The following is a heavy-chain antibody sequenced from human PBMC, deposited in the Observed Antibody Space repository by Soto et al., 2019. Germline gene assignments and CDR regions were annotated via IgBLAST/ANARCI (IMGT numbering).Heavy chain of an antibody. CDR3: ARDLENGLGGGPALDY. V-gene: IGHV1-18*01. D-gene: IGHD2-15*01. CDR1: GYTFSIYG. Sequence: ASXKVSCKASGYTFSIYGISWVRQAPVQSLEWMGWISAYNGNTNYAQKLQGRVTMTTDTSTSTAYMELRSLRSDDTAVYYCARDLENGLGGGPALDYWGQGTLVTVSS. CDR2: ISAYNGNT. J-gene: IGHJ4*02.